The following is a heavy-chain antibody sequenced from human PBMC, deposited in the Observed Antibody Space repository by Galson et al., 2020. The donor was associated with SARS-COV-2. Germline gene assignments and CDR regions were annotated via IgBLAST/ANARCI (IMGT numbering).Heavy chain of an antibody. Sequence: SGPTLVNPTKPLTLTCTFSGFSLRTSGMCVAWIRQPPGKDLEWLARLDRDEDNYYRTYLKTRLTISKDTSKDQVVLTMTNMDPVDTATYYCARIHQGEGYDYLDYWGQGTQVTVSS. V-gene: IGHV2-70*11. CDR3: ARIHQGEGYDYLDY. CDR1: GFSLRTSGMC. D-gene: IGHD5-12*01. CDR2: LDRDEDN. J-gene: IGHJ4*02.